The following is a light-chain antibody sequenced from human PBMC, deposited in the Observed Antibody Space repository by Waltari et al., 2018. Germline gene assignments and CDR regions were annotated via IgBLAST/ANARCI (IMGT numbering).Light chain of an antibody. CDR3: QVWDNTSDQGI. J-gene: IGLJ2*01. CDR1: NIAAKS. CDR2: FDG. V-gene: IGLV3-21*02. Sequence: SYVLTQPPSVSVAPGQTATIPCGGHNIAAKSLLVYQQKPGQAPVLVVCFDGDRPSGIPVLCAGSTSGNTATLTISRVEPGDDADYFCQVWDNTSDQGIFGGGTKLTVL.